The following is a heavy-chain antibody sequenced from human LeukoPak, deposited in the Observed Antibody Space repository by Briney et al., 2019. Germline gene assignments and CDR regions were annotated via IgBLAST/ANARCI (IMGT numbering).Heavy chain of an antibody. CDR2: MNPNSGNT. J-gene: IGHJ5*02. V-gene: IGHV1-8*03. Sequence: ASVKVSCKASGYTFTSYDINWVRQATGQGLEWMGWMNPNSGNTGYAQKFQGRVTITRNTSISTAYMELSSLRSEDTAVYYCARTYSSSWYYYNWFDPWGQGTLVTVSS. CDR3: ARTYSSSWYYYNWFDP. D-gene: IGHD6-13*01. CDR1: GYTFTSYD.